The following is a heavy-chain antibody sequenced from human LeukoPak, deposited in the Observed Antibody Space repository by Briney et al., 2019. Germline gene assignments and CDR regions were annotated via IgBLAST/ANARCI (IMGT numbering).Heavy chain of an antibody. V-gene: IGHV3-48*01. CDR2: ISGSSNTI. J-gene: IGHJ4*02. D-gene: IGHD5-12*01. CDR3: ARWSYGSGYALDY. CDR1: GFTLSSYS. Sequence: GGSLRLSCAASGFTLSSYSVNWVRQAPGKGLEWVSYISGSSNTIYYADSVKGRFTISRDNAKNSLYLQMNSLRAEDTAVYYCARWSYGSGYALDYWGQGTLVTVSS.